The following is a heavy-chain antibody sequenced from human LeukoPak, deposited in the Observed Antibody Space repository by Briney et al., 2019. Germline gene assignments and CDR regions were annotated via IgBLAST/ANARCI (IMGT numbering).Heavy chain of an antibody. CDR1: GYTFTSYG. V-gene: IGHV1-18*01. J-gene: IGHJ4*02. CDR2: ISAYNGNT. Sequence: ASVKVSCKASGYTFTSYGISWVRQAPGQGLEWMGWISAYNGNTNYAQKLQGRVTMTTDTSTSTAYMELRSLRSDDTAVYYCARDAQYDILTGYYFDYWGQGTLVTVSS. D-gene: IGHD3-9*01. CDR3: ARDAQYDILTGYYFDY.